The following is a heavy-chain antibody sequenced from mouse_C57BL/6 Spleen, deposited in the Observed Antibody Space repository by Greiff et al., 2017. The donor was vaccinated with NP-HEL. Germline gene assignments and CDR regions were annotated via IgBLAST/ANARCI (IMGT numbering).Heavy chain of an antibody. V-gene: IGHV1-52*01. CDR3: ARGGLDGSSHYYAMDY. J-gene: IGHJ4*01. Sequence: QVQLQQPGAELVRPGSSVKLSCKASGYTFTSYWMHWVKQRPIQGLEWIGNIDPSDSETHYNQKFKDKATLTVDKSSSTAYMQLSSLTSEDSAVYYCARGGLDGSSHYYAMDYRGQGTSVTVSS. CDR1: GYTFTSYW. D-gene: IGHD1-1*01. CDR2: IDPSDSET.